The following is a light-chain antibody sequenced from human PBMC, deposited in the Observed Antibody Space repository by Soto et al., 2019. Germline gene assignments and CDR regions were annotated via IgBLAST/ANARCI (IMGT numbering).Light chain of an antibody. Sequence: QSALTQPASVSGSPGQSITISCTGTSSDVGGYNYVSWYQQHPGKVPKLMIYEVSNRPSGVSNRFSGSKSGNTASLTISGLQADDEADYYYSSYTSSSNLVFGGGTKVTVL. CDR1: SSDVGGYNY. V-gene: IGLV2-14*01. CDR3: SSYTSSSNLV. J-gene: IGLJ3*02. CDR2: EVS.